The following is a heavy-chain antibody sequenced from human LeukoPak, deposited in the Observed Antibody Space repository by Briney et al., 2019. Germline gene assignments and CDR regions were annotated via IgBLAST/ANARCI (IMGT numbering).Heavy chain of an antibody. CDR1: GGSISSYY. CDR2: IYNSGST. J-gene: IGHJ3*02. CDR3: ARSAIDAFDI. Sequence: PSETLSLTCTVSGGSISSYYWSWIRQPPGKGLECIGYIYNSGSTNYNPSLKSRVSISVDTSKNQFSLKLSSVTAAGTVVYYCARSAIDAFDIWGQGTMVTVSS. V-gene: IGHV4-59*08. D-gene: IGHD6-25*01.